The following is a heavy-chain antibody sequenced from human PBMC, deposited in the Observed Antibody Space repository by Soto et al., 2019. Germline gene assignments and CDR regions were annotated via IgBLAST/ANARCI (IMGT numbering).Heavy chain of an antibody. D-gene: IGHD3-3*01. Sequence: QVQLVQSGAEVKKPGASVKVSCKASGYTFSNSLVTWVRQAPGQGLEWMGWISTDVVYANYTPKFQGRVTMTTDASTSTAYMELRSLRSDDTAVDYCARTMTTFGVDIPRTLIYYIDGWGTGTGVTVSS. V-gene: IGHV1-18*01. CDR3: ARTMTTFGVDIPRTLIYYIDG. J-gene: IGHJ6*03. CDR2: ISTDVVYA. CDR1: GYTFSNSL.